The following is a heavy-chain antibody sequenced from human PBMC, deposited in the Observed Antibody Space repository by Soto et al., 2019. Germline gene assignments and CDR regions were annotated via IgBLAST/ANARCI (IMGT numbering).Heavy chain of an antibody. J-gene: IGHJ4*02. Sequence: QVQLVQSGAGVRAPGASVKVSCTTSGYTFTDHYLHWVRQAPGQGLEWMGITNPSGGRPTYAQKFQGRVTMTSDTSTRTVYMELSSLTSEDTAVYYCARDYSNGWRAFDYWGQGTLVTVSS. CDR1: GYTFTDHY. V-gene: IGHV1-46*01. D-gene: IGHD6-19*01. CDR3: ARDYSNGWRAFDY. CDR2: TNPSGGRP.